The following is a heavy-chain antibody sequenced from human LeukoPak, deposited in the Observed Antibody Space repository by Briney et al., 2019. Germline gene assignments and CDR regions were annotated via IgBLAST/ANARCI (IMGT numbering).Heavy chain of an antibody. CDR3: AREPRQYCSSTSCYFAGSGFDP. CDR1: GGTFSSYA. D-gene: IGHD2-2*01. CDR2: IIPTFGTA. J-gene: IGHJ5*02. Sequence: ASVKVSCKASGGTFSSYAISWVRQAPGQGLEWMGGIIPTFGTANYAQKFQGGVTITTDESTSTAYMELSSLRSEDTAVYYCAREPRQYCSSTSCYFAGSGFDPWGQGTLVTVSS. V-gene: IGHV1-69*05.